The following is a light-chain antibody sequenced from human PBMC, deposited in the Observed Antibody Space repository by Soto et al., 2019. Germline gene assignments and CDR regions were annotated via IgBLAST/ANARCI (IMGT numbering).Light chain of an antibody. J-gene: IGKJ4*01. Sequence: EIVLTQSPGTLSLSPGERATLSCSASQSVSSSYLAWYQQKPGQAPKVLIYRASSRATGIPDRFSGSGSGRDFTLTISRLEPEDFAVYYCQQYGSSPLTFGGGTKVDNK. CDR1: QSVSSSY. CDR3: QQYGSSPLT. CDR2: RAS. V-gene: IGKV3-20*01.